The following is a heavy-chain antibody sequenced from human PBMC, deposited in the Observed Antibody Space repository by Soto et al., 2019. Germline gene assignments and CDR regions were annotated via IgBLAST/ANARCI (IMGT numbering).Heavy chain of an antibody. Sequence: EVQLVESGRGLVQPGGSLRLSCAASGFTFSRYWMHWVRQAPGKGLVWVSRISSDGSNIIYADSVKGRFTISRDDAKNTLYLQMNNLRDEDTAVYYCGRDQTMAGPTTLDYWGQGALVTVSS. CDR3: GRDQTMAGPTTLDY. CDR1: GFTFSRYW. D-gene: IGHD6-19*01. V-gene: IGHV3-74*01. CDR2: ISSDGSNI. J-gene: IGHJ4*02.